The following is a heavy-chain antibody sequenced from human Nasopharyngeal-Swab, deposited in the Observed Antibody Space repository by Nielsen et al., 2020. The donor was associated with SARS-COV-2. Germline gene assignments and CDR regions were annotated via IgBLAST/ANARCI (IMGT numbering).Heavy chain of an antibody. V-gene: IGHV5-51*01. CDR1: GYTFSTYW. Sequence: KVSCKGSGYTFSTYWIGWVRQMPGKGLEWMGIINPADSDTRYSPSFQGQVTISADKSISTAFLQWGSLKASDTAMYYCARGLRGYGAFDHWAQGTLVAVSS. J-gene: IGHJ4*02. CDR3: ARGLRGYGAFDH. CDR2: INPADSDT. D-gene: IGHD5-12*01.